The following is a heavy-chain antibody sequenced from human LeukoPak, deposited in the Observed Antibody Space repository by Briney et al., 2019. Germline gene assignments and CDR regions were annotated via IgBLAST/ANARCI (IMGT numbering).Heavy chain of an antibody. V-gene: IGHV4-31*03. J-gene: IGHJ3*02. D-gene: IGHD3-22*01. CDR1: GGSISSGGYY. Sequence: SQTLSLTCTVSGGSISSGGYYWSWIRQHPGKGLEWIGYIYYSGSTYYNPSLKSRVTISVDTSKNQFSLKLSSVTAADTAVYYCARDNAVDTMLGRGDAFDIWGQGTMVAVSS. CDR2: IYYSGST. CDR3: ARDNAVDTMLGRGDAFDI.